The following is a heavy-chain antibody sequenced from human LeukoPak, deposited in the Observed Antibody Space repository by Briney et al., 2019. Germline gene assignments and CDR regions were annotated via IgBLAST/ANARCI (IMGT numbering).Heavy chain of an antibody. J-gene: IGHJ4*02. CDR1: GGSISSSSYY. CDR3: ARDPLAVALDY. Sequence: SETLSLTCTVSGGSISSSSYYWGWIRQPPGKGLEWIGSIYYSGSTYYNPSLKSRVTISVDTSKNQFSLKLSSVTAADTAVYYCARDPLAVALDYWGQGTPVTVSS. CDR2: IYYSGST. V-gene: IGHV4-39*07. D-gene: IGHD6-19*01.